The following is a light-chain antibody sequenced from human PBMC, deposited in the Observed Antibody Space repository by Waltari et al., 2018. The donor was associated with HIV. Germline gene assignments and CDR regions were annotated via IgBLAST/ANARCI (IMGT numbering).Light chain of an antibody. CDR2: LAS. CDR3: LQNIRAPFA. V-gene: IGKV2-28*01. CDR1: ESLRHSNVRNY. Sequence: DVLATQFPLSMTVSPRASGSISCSATESLRHSNVRNYFDWYFQRPGHTPRLLIYLASNRASGVPDRFVGGGSGTDFTLRITRVEAADVGIYFCLQNIRAPFAFGQGT. J-gene: IGKJ2*01.